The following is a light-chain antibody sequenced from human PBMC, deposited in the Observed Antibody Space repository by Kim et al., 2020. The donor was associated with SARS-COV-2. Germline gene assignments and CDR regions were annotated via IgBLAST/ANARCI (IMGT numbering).Light chain of an antibody. CDR1: QDISNY. CDR2: DAS. V-gene: IGKV1-33*01. Sequence: DIQMTQSPSSLSASAGDRVTITCQASQDISNYLHWFQQKPGKAPKLLIYDASNLETGVPSRFSGSGSGTDFTFTITSLQPEDVATYYCQYYDSLPVTFGGGTKVDIK. J-gene: IGKJ4*02. CDR3: QYYDSLPVT.